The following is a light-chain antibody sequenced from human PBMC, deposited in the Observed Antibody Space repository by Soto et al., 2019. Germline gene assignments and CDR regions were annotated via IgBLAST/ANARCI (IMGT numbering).Light chain of an antibody. CDR2: WAS. CDR1: RTLLYSSNSKNY. Sequence: DIVMTQSPDSLAVSLGERATVNCKSSRTLLYSSNSKNYLAWYQQKPGLPPKLLIYWASTRESGVPDRFSGSGSGTDFALTISSLQAEDVAIYYCQQYYSNPQTFGQGTKIEIK. J-gene: IGKJ2*01. V-gene: IGKV4-1*01. CDR3: QQYYSNPQT.